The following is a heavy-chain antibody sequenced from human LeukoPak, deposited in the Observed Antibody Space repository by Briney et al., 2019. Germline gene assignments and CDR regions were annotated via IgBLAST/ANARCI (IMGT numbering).Heavy chain of an antibody. CDR1: GFTFTDYW. V-gene: IGHV3-7*01. D-gene: IGHD6-13*01. Sequence: GGSLRLSCEVSGFTFTDYWMNWVRQAPGKGPEWVASIMQDGSERTYVDSVKGRFTISRDNTKNSLSLQLNGLRAEDTAVYYCARDGTAAGLYFDLWGQGTLVTVSS. J-gene: IGHJ4*02. CDR3: ARDGTAAGLYFDL. CDR2: IMQDGSER.